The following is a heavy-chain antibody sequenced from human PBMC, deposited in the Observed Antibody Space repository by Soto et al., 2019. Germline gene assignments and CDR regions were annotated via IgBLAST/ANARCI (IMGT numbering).Heavy chain of an antibody. Sequence: SETLSLTCADSGGSFSNYYWTWIRQPPGAGLERIGEVNDSGSTSYSPALKSRVTISVDSSKNQFSLILTSVTAADRAVYFCARCQYHGSAGFYTNRYFYGVDVWGQGTTVTVSS. CDR2: VNDSGST. CDR3: ARCQYHGSAGFYTNRYFYGVDV. D-gene: IGHD3-22*01. J-gene: IGHJ6*02. V-gene: IGHV4-34*01. CDR1: GGSFSNYY.